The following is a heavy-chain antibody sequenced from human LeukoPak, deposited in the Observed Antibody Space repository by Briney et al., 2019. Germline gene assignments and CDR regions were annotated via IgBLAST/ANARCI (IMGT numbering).Heavy chain of an antibody. CDR1: GGSISSYY. CDR3: ARVPYYYDSSGGGNYYYYYMDV. Sequence: NASETLSLTCTVSGGSISSYYWSWIRQPPGKGLEWIGYIYYSGSTNYNPSLKSRVTISVDTSKNQFSLKLSSVTAADTAVYYCARVPYYYDSSGGGNYYYYYMDVWGKGTTVTVSS. D-gene: IGHD3-22*01. J-gene: IGHJ6*03. CDR2: IYYSGST. V-gene: IGHV4-59*01.